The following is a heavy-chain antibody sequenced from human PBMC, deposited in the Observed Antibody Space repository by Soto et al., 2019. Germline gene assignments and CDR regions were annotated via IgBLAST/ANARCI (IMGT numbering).Heavy chain of an antibody. J-gene: IGHJ4*02. Sequence: ESGGGLMQPGGSLGLSCAASGFTFSSYDMHWVRQVTGKGLEWISTIGTAGDTYYSGSVKGRFTISRENAKNSLYLQMNDLRAGDTAVYYCARGPVRGAIDYWGQGTLVTVSS. CDR1: GFTFSSYD. CDR2: IGTAGDT. D-gene: IGHD3-10*01. CDR3: ARGPVRGAIDY. V-gene: IGHV3-13*01.